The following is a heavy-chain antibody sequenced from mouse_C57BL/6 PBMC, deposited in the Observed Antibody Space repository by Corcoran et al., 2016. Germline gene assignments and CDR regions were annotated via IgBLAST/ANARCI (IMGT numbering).Heavy chain of an antibody. D-gene: IGHD2-4*01. V-gene: IGHV9-3*01. CDR1: GYTFTTYG. CDR3: ARKRENYDYGSFAY. J-gene: IGHJ3*01. CDR2: INTYSGVP. Sequence: QIQLVQSGPELKKPGETVKISCKASGYTFTTYGMSWVKQAPGKGLKWMGWINTYSGVPTYADDFKGRFAFSLETSASTAYLQINNLKNEDTATYFCARKRENYDYGSFAYWGQGTLVTVSA.